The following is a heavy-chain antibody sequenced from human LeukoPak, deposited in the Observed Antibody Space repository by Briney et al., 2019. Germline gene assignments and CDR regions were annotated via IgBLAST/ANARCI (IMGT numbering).Heavy chain of an antibody. CDR1: GFTFSSYS. CDR3: ARDPSSGWYLKGWFDP. V-gene: IGHV3-21*01. Sequence: PGGSLRLSCAASGFTFSSYSMNWVRQAPGKGLEWVSSISSSSNYIYYADSVKGRFTISRDNAKNSLYLQMNSLRAEDTAVCYCARDPSSGWYLKGWFDPWGQGTLATVSS. J-gene: IGHJ5*02. D-gene: IGHD6-19*01. CDR2: ISSSSNYI.